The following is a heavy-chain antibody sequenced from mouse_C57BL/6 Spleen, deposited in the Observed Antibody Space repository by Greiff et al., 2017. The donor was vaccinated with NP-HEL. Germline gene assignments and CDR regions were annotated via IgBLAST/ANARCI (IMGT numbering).Heavy chain of an antibody. V-gene: IGHV5-17*01. CDR3: ARHYYDYDEGFAY. Sequence: EVQGVESGGGLVKPGGSLKLSCAASGFTFSDYGMHWVRQAPEKGLEWVAYISSGSSTIYYADTVKGRFTISRDNAKNTLFLQMTSLRSEDTAMYYCARHYYDYDEGFAYWGQGTLVTVSA. J-gene: IGHJ3*01. CDR1: GFTFSDYG. D-gene: IGHD2-4*01. CDR2: ISSGSSTI.